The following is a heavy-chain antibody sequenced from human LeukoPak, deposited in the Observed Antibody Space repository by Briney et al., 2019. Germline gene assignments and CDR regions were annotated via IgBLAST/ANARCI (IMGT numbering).Heavy chain of an antibody. J-gene: IGHJ4*02. CDR2: INPNSGGT. D-gene: IGHD3-22*01. V-gene: IGHV1-2*02. Sequence: ASVKVSCKASGYTFTGYYMHWVRQAPGQGLEWMGWINPNSGGTNYAQKFQGRVTMTRDTSISTAYMELSRLRSDDTAVYYCAREGLYYYDNTGYYPHWGQGTLVTVSS. CDR3: AREGLYYYDNTGYYPH. CDR1: GYTFTGYY.